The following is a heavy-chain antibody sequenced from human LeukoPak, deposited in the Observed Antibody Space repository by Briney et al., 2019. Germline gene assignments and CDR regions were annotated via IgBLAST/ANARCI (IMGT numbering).Heavy chain of an antibody. J-gene: IGHJ6*02. Sequence: GGSLRLSCAASGFTFSSYSMNWVRQAPGKGLEWVSSISSSSSYIYYADSVKGRFTISRDNAKNSLYLQMNSLRAEDTAVYYCARLGYCSSTSCYHYYYYYGMDVWGQGTTATVSS. CDR3: ARLGYCSSTSCYHYYYYYGMDV. V-gene: IGHV3-21*01. CDR1: GFTFSSYS. CDR2: ISSSSSYI. D-gene: IGHD2-2*01.